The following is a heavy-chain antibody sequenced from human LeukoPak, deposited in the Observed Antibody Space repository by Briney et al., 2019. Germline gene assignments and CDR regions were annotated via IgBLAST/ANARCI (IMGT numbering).Heavy chain of an antibody. Sequence: GGSLRLSCTASGFTFSHYWMSWVRQAPGKGLEWVANIKQDGSDKFYPDSVKGRFTISKDNTKSSLSLQMISLRAEDTAVYYCAKDGSMPWGYYMDVWGKGTTVTISS. CDR2: IKQDGSDK. V-gene: IGHV3-7*01. CDR3: AKDGSMPWGYYMDV. J-gene: IGHJ6*03. CDR1: GFTFSHYW. D-gene: IGHD2/OR15-2a*01.